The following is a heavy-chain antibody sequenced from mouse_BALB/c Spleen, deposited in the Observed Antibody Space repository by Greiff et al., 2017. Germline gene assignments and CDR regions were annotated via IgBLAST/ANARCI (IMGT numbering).Heavy chain of an antibody. V-gene: IGHV14-4*02. J-gene: IGHJ4*01. Sequence: EVQLQQSGAELVRSGASVKLSCTASGFNIKDYYMHWVKQRPEQGLEWIGWIDPENGDTEYAPKFQGKATMTADTSSNTAYLQLSSLTSEDTAVYYCNAGLYDGYYDAMDDWGQGTSVTVSS. CDR2: IDPENGDT. CDR1: GFNIKDYY. CDR3: NAGLYDGYYDAMDD. D-gene: IGHD2-3*01.